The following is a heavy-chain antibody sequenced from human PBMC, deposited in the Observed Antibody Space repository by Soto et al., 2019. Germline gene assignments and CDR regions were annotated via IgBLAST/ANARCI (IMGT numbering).Heavy chain of an antibody. CDR1: GFSLSTSGVG. D-gene: IGHD6-13*01. CDR3: AHSGGIAAAWASFDL. Sequence: QITLKESGPTLVKPTQTLTLTCTFSGFSLSTSGVGVGWIRQPPGKALEWLALIYWDDDKRYSPSLKSRLTITKDTSKHQVVLTVTNMDPVDTATYYCAHSGGIAAAWASFDLWGRGTLVTVSS. CDR2: IYWDDDK. J-gene: IGHJ2*01. V-gene: IGHV2-5*02.